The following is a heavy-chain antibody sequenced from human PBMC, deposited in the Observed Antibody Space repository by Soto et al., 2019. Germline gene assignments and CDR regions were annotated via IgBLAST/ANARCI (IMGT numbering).Heavy chain of an antibody. D-gene: IGHD4-4*01. Sequence: SVKVSCKASGGTFSSYAISWVRQAPGQGLEWMGGIIPIFGTANYAQKFQGRVTITADESTSTAYMELSSLRSEDTAVYYCARTTTVTTLSDYYGMDVWGQGTTVTVSS. CDR1: GGTFSSYA. J-gene: IGHJ6*02. V-gene: IGHV1-69*13. CDR2: IIPIFGTA. CDR3: ARTTTVTTLSDYYGMDV.